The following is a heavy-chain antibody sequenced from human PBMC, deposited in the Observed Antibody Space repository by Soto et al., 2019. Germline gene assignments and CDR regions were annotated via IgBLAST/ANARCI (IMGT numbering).Heavy chain of an antibody. CDR2: IYYSGST. CDR1: GGSISSSSYY. V-gene: IGHV4-39*01. Sequence: QLQLQESGPGLVKPSETLSLTCTVSGGSISSSSYYWGWIRQPPGKGLEWIGSIYYSGSTYYNPSLKSRVTISVDTSKTPFSLTLSSVTAADTAVYYCARHALYGSGSYRNWFDPWGQGTLVTVSS. D-gene: IGHD3-10*01. CDR3: ARHALYGSGSYRNWFDP. J-gene: IGHJ5*02.